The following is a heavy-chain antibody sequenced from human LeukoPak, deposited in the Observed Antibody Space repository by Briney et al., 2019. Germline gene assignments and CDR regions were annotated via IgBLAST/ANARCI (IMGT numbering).Heavy chain of an antibody. D-gene: IGHD6-19*01. CDR2: IYYSGST. V-gene: IGHV4-59*12. J-gene: IGHJ4*02. CDR3: AGEFSSGWSFFDY. CDR1: GGSLSSYY. Sequence: SGAPSLTCTVSGGSLSSYYWSWIRQPPGEGLGGIGYIYYSGSTNYNPSLKSRVTISVDTSKNQFSLKLSSVTAADTAVYYCAGEFSSGWSFFDYWGQGTLVTVSS.